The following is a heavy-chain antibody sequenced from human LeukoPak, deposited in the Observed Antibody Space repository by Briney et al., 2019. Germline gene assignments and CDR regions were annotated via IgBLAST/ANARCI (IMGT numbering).Heavy chain of an antibody. V-gene: IGHV4-59*01. J-gene: IGHJ6*04. CDR2: IYYSGST. CDR3: ARDPGNWKWGNYYYYGMDV. D-gene: IGHD1-1*01. Sequence: SETLSLTCTGSGGSISSYYWSWIRQPPGKGLEWSGYIYYSGSTNYNPSLKSRVTISVDTSKNQFSLKLSSVTAADTAVYYCARDPGNWKWGNYYYYGMDVWGKGTTVTVSS. CDR1: GGSISSYY.